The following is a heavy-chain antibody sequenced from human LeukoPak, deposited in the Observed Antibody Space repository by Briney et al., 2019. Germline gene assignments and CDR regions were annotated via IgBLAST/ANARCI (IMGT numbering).Heavy chain of an antibody. CDR2: IIPILGIA. V-gene: IGHV1-69*04. D-gene: IGHD3-22*01. J-gene: IGHJ3*02. CDR1: GGTFSSYA. Sequence: ASVKVSCKASGGTFSSYAISWGRQAPGQGLEWMGRIIPILGIANYAQKFQGRVTITADKSTSTAYMELSSLRSEDTAVYYCARAPRTGYLGVYAFDIWGQGTMVTVSS. CDR3: ARAPRTGYLGVYAFDI.